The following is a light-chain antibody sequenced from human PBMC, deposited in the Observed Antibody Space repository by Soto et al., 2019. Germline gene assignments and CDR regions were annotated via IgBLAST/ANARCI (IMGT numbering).Light chain of an antibody. CDR3: SSYAGISTLVV. CDR2: EAN. V-gene: IGLV2-23*01. J-gene: IGLJ2*01. Sequence: QSVLTQAASVSESPGQSITISCTGTSSDVGSYNLVSWYQQHPGTAPKLIIYEANKRPSGLSTRFSGSKSGNTASLTISGLQAEDEADYFCSSYAGISTLVVFGGGTKVTVL. CDR1: SSDVGSYNL.